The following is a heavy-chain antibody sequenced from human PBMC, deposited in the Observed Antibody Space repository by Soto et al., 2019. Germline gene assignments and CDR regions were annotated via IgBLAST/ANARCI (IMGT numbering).Heavy chain of an antibody. D-gene: IGHD6-6*01. CDR2: IYHSGST. CDR3: ARGGEYSSSSWFDP. V-gene: IGHV4-30-2*01. CDR1: GGSISSGGYS. Sequence: SETLSLTCAVSGGSISSGGYSWSWIRQPPGKGLEWIGYIYHSGSTYYNPSLKSRVTISVDRSKNQLSLKLSSVTAADTAVYYCARGGEYSSSSWFDPWGQGTLVTVSS. J-gene: IGHJ5*02.